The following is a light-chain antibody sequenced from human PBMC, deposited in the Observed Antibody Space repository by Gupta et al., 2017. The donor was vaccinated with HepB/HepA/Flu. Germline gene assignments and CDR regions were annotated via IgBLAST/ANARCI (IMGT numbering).Light chain of an antibody. V-gene: IGLV3-21*03. J-gene: IGLJ2*01. CDR3: QVWDRGTDHVV. CDR2: DDS. CDR1: NIGSKS. Sequence: SYVLTQPPSVSVAPGKTARITCGGTNIGSKSVHWYQQKPGQAPVVVVYDDSDRPSGIPERLSGSNSGNTATLSISRVEAGDEADYYCQVWDRGTDHVVFGGGTKLTVL.